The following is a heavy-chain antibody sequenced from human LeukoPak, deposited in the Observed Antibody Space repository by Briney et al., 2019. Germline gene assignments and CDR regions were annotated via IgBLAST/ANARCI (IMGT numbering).Heavy chain of an antibody. CDR2: ISYDGSNK. CDR1: GSTLSMYG. D-gene: IGHD6-13*01. V-gene: IGHV3-30*18. J-gene: IGHJ6*02. Sequence: GGSLRLSRPAYGSTLSMYGIHSVRQAPGKGLEWVAVISYDGSNKYYADSVKGRFTISRDNSKNTLYMQVNSLRAEDTAVYYCANSAAGDTVSCYYSRDFWGQGTTVTVSS. CDR3: ANSAAGDTVSCYYSRDF.